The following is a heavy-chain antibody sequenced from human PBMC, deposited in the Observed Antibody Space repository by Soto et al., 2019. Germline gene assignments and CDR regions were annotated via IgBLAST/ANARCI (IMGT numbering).Heavy chain of an antibody. V-gene: IGHV4-34*01. CDR2: INHSGST. Sequence: SETLSLTCAVYGGSFSGYYWSWIRQPPGKGLEWIGEINHSGSTNYNPSLKSRVTISVDTSKNQFSLKLSSVTAADTAVYYCARGEIMITFGGVIVKRYFDYWGQGTLVTVSS. D-gene: IGHD3-16*02. CDR3: ARGEIMITFGGVIVKRYFDY. J-gene: IGHJ4*02. CDR1: GGSFSGYY.